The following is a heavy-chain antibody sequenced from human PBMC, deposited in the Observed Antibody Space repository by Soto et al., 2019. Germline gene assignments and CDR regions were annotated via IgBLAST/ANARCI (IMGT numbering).Heavy chain of an antibody. Sequence: SETLSLTCTVSGGSITSCAYFWGWIRQAPGKGLEWIGSMYSNGDTYYKPSLKSRVTISVDTSKIQFSLKVTSVTAADTAVYYCARQMYGNSFGSGFDCRGQGTPVTVSS. CDR3: ARQMYGNSFGSGFDC. CDR2: MYSNGDT. J-gene: IGHJ4*02. V-gene: IGHV4-39*01. CDR1: GGSITSCAYF. D-gene: IGHD5-18*01.